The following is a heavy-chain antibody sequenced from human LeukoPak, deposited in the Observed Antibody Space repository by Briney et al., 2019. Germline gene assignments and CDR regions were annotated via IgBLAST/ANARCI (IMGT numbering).Heavy chain of an antibody. CDR1: GYTFTSYG. CDR3: ARPSYGSGDDAFDI. CDR2: ISAYNGNT. Sequence: ASVKVSCKASGYTFTSYGISWVRQAPGQGLEWMGWISAYNGNTNYAQKLQGRVTMTTDTSTSTAYMELRSLRSDDTAVYYCARPSYGSGDDAFDIWGQGTMVTVSS. V-gene: IGHV1-18*01. D-gene: IGHD3-10*01. J-gene: IGHJ3*02.